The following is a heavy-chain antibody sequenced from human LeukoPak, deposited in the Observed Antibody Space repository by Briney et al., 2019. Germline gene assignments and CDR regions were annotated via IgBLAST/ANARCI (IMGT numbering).Heavy chain of an antibody. Sequence: AGGSLRLSCAASGFTFSSDWMHWVRQAPGKGLVWVSRISTDGSSTYSADSVKGRFTISRDNTKNTLYLQMNDLRAEDTAVYYCAKGPYYYDSSGYYTPLGYWGQGTLVTVSS. D-gene: IGHD3-22*01. CDR3: AKGPYYYDSSGYYTPLGY. CDR1: GFTFSSDW. J-gene: IGHJ4*02. V-gene: IGHV3-74*01. CDR2: ISTDGSST.